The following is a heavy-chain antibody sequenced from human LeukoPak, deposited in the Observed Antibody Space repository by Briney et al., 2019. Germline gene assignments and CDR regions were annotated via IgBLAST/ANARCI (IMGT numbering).Heavy chain of an antibody. CDR1: GGSISSYY. V-gene: IGHV4-59*01. CDR2: IYYTGST. Sequence: PSETLSLTCTVSGGSISSYYWSWIRQPPGKGLEWIGYIYYTGSTNYNPSLKSRVAISVDTSKNQFSLKLSSVTAADTAVYYCVRSGKSAYILDYWGQGTLVTVSS. J-gene: IGHJ4*02. D-gene: IGHD3-16*01. CDR3: VRSGKSAYILDY.